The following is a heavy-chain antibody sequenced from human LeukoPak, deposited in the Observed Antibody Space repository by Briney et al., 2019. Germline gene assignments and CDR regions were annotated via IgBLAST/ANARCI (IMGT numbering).Heavy chain of an antibody. CDR1: GCTFSSYA. V-gene: IGHV3-30*18. D-gene: IGHD3-9*01. CDR2: ISYDGSYQ. CDR3: TKGRVKYFDWSYFDY. Sequence: GRSLRLSCAASGCTFSSYAMYWVRQAPGKGLEWVALISYDGSYQYSADSVRGRFTISRDNSRNSLYLQMNSLRAGDTAFYYCTKGRVKYFDWSYFDYWGQGTLVTVSS. J-gene: IGHJ4*02.